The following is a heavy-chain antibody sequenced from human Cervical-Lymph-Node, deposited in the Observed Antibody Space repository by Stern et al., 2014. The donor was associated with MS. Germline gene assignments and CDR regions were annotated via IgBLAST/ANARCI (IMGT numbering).Heavy chain of an antibody. V-gene: IGHV3-30*03. CDR3: ARDYEDTSMLFDH. D-gene: IGHD2-8*01. CDR1: GFTFGSYG. J-gene: IGHJ4*02. CDR2: ISYDGNHK. Sequence: VQLVESGGAVVQPGRSLRLSCAASGFTFGSYGMHWVRQAPGKGLEGVTVISYDGNHKYYAASVKGRFTISRDNSKNTLHLQMNSVTPDDTAIYYCARDYEDTSMLFDHWGQGTLVTVSS.